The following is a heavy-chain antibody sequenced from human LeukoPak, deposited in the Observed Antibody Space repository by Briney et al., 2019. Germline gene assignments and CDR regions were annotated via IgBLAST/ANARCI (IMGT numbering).Heavy chain of an antibody. CDR3: ANGDYDFWSGSDAFDI. CDR1: GFTFSSYA. Sequence: GGSLRLSCAASGFTFSSYAMSWVRQAPGKGLEWVSAISGSGGSTYYADSVKGRFTISRDNSKNTLYLQMNSLRAEDTAVYYCANGDYDFWSGSDAFDIWGQGTMVTVSS. V-gene: IGHV3-23*01. CDR2: ISGSGGST. J-gene: IGHJ3*02. D-gene: IGHD3-3*01.